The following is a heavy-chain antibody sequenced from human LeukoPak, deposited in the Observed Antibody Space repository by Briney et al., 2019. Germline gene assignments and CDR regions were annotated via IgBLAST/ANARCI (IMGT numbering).Heavy chain of an antibody. CDR1: GFTFSSYW. J-gene: IGHJ6*02. CDR2: IKQDGSEK. Sequence: GGSLRLSCTASGFTFSSYWMSWVRQTPDKGLEWVANIKQDGSEKVYVDSVKGRFTISRDNARSSLYLQMSGLRAEDTAVYYCARDPYSSSWSYGMDVWGQGTTVTVSS. CDR3: ARDPYSSSWSYGMDV. V-gene: IGHV3-7*05. D-gene: IGHD6-13*01.